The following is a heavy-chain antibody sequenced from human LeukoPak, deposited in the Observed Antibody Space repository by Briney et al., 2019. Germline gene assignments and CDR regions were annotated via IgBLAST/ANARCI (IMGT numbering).Heavy chain of an antibody. V-gene: IGHV3-23*01. CDR2: TSGSGGST. CDR1: GFTLSSYA. J-gene: IGHJ4*02. D-gene: IGHD3-10*01. Sequence: GGSLRLSCAASGFTLSSYAMSWVRQAPGKGLEWVSATSGSGGSTYYADSVKGRFTISRDNSKNTLYLQMNSLRAEDTAVYYCAYGSGSSTLDYWGQGTLVTVSS. CDR3: AYGSGSSTLDY.